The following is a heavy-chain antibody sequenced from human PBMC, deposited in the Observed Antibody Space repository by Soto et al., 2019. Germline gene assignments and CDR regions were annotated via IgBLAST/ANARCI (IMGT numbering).Heavy chain of an antibody. D-gene: IGHD2-15*01. CDR3: ARPYCSGGSCYFAGAFDI. Sequence: PSETLSLTCTVSGGSISSYYWSWIRQPPGKGLEWIGYIYYSGSTNYNPSLKSRVTISVDTSKNQFSLKLSSVTAADTAVYYCARPYCSGGSCYFAGAFDIWGQGTMVTVSS. J-gene: IGHJ3*02. CDR1: GGSISSYY. V-gene: IGHV4-59*08. CDR2: IYYSGST.